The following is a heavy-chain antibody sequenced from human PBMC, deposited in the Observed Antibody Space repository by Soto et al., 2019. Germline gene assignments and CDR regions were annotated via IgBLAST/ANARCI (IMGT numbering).Heavy chain of an antibody. CDR2: INAGNGNT. Sequence: QVQLVQSGAEVKKPGASLKVSCKASGYTFTSYAMHWVRKAPGQRLEWMGWINAGNGNTKYSQKFQGRVTITRDTSASTAYMELSSLRSEDTAVYYCAKSATVPAAIAYWGQGTLVTVSS. CDR3: AKSATVPAAIAY. V-gene: IGHV1-3*01. J-gene: IGHJ4*02. D-gene: IGHD2-2*02. CDR1: GYTFTSYA.